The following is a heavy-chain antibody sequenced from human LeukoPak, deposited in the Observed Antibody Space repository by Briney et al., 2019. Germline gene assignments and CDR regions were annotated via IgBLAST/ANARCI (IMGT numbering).Heavy chain of an antibody. V-gene: IGHV4-59*01. D-gene: IGHD3-22*01. Sequence: SETLSLTCTVSGGSISSYYWSWIRQPPGKGLEWTGYIYYGGSTNYNPSLKSRVTISVDTSKNQFSLKLSSVTAADTAVYYCARANGEAFYDSSGYYDYWGQGTLVTVSS. CDR2: IYYGGST. J-gene: IGHJ4*02. CDR1: GGSISSYY. CDR3: ARANGEAFYDSSGYYDY.